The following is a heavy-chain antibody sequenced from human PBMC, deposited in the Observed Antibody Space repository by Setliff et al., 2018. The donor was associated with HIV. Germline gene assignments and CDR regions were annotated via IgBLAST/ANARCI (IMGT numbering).Heavy chain of an antibody. Sequence: ASVKVSCKTSGYMFIAYGMSWVRRAPGQGLEWMGWIGPYNDRTEYAQEFQGRVSLTIETSASTAYMELRSLRSDDTAVYYCARDGGGDNYAEAFDVGGQGTMVTVSS. CDR1: GYMFIAYG. D-gene: IGHD2-21*02. CDR2: IGPYNDRT. CDR3: ARDGGGDNYAEAFDV. V-gene: IGHV1-18*01. J-gene: IGHJ3*01.